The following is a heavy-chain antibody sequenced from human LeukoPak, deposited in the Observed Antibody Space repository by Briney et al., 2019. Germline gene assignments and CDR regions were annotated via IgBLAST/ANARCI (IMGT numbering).Heavy chain of an antibody. Sequence: PGGSLRLSCAASGFTFNSYAMHWVRQAPGKELEWVALISHDGSNKYYADSVKGRFTISRDNSKNTLYLQMNSLRAEDTAVYYCARRGAYYDSSGYYDWGQGTLVTVSS. J-gene: IGHJ4*02. CDR1: GFTFNSYA. D-gene: IGHD3-22*01. CDR2: ISHDGSNK. CDR3: ARRGAYYDSSGYYD. V-gene: IGHV3-30-3*01.